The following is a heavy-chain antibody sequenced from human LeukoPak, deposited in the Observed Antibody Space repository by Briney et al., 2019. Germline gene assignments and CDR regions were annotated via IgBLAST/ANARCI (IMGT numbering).Heavy chain of an antibody. D-gene: IGHD2-21*01. CDR1: GGSVSSGSFY. CDR3: ARVAGEDDNWFDP. Sequence: SETLSLTCTVSGGSVSSGSFYWSWIRQPPGKGLEWIGYIYYSGSTNYNPSLKSRVTISVDTSKNQFSLKLSSVTAADTAVYYCARVAGEDDNWFDPWGQGTLVTVSS. J-gene: IGHJ5*02. V-gene: IGHV4-61*01. CDR2: IYYSGST.